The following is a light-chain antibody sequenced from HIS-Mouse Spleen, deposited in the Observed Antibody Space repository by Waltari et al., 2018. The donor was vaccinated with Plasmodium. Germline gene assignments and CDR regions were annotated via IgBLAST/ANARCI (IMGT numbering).Light chain of an antibody. CDR3: QQYYSYPLT. Sequence: AIRMTQSPSSFSASTGDRVPNTCRASQGISSYLAWYQQKPGKAPKLLIYAASTLQSGVPSRFSGSGSGTDFTLTISCLQSEDFATYYCQQYYSYPLTFGGGTKVEIK. CDR1: QGISSY. J-gene: IGKJ4*01. CDR2: AAS. V-gene: IGKV1-8*01.